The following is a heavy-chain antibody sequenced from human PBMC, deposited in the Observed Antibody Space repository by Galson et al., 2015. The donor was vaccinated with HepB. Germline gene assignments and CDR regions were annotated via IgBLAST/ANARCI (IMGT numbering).Heavy chain of an antibody. J-gene: IGHJ3*02. CDR3: TTDSALVVITDAFDI. V-gene: IGHV3-15*01. Sequence: SLRLSCAASGFTFSNAWMSWVRQAPGKGLEWVGRIKSKTDGGTTDYAAPVKGRFTISRDDSKNTLYLQMNSLKTEDTAVYYCTTDSALVVITDAFDIWGQGTMVTVSS. CDR2: IKSKTDGGTT. D-gene: IGHD3-22*01. CDR1: GFTFSNAW.